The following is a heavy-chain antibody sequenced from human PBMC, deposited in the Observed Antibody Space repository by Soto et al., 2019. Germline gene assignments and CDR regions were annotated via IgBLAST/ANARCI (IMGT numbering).Heavy chain of an antibody. J-gene: IGHJ3*02. D-gene: IGHD5-18*01. CDR1: GGTFSSYA. CDR2: IIPIFGTA. CDR3: AREGYSYGSDAFDI. Sequence: ASVKVSCKASGGTFSSYAISWVRQAPGQGLEWMGGIIPIFGTANYAQKFQGRVTVTADESTSTAYMELSSLRSEDTAVYYCAREGYSYGSDAFDIWGQGTMVTLSS. V-gene: IGHV1-69*13.